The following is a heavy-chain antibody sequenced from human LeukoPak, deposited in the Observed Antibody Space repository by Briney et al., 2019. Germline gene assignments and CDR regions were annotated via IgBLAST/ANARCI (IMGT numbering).Heavy chain of an antibody. Sequence: SETLSLTCAVYGGSFSGYYWSWLRQPPGKGLEWIGEINHSGSTNYNPSLKSRVTISVDTSKNQFSLKLSSVTAADTAVYYCARARGVYYYDSSGNYYYYGMDVWGQGTTVTVSS. J-gene: IGHJ6*02. CDR3: ARARGVYYYDSSGNYYYYGMDV. V-gene: IGHV4-34*01. CDR2: INHSGST. D-gene: IGHD3-22*01. CDR1: GGSFSGYY.